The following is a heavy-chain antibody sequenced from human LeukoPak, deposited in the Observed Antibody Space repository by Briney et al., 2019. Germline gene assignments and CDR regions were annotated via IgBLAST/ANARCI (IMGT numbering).Heavy chain of an antibody. CDR2: ISGSGDKT. V-gene: IGHV3-23*01. D-gene: IGHD6-13*01. CDR3: AKETVAAAGPFDS. Sequence: GGSLRLSCAASGFTFSSYAMSWVRQAPEKGLEWVSGISGSGDKTYSAGSVKGRLPISRDNSKNTLFLQMNGLRAEDTAVYFCAKETVAAAGPFDSWGQGTLVTVSS. CDR1: GFTFSSYA. J-gene: IGHJ4*02.